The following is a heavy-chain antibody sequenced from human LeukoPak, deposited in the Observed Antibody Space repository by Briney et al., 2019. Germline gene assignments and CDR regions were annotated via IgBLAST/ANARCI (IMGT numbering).Heavy chain of an antibody. CDR3: ARALGRARILYYMDV. V-gene: IGHV1-8*01. CDR2: MNPNSGNT. D-gene: IGHD2-15*01. J-gene: IGHJ6*03. CDR1: GYTFTSYD. Sequence: ASVKVSCKASGYTFTSYDINWVRQATGQGLEWMGWMNPNSGNTGYAQKFQGRVTVTRNTSISTAYMELSSLRSEDTAVYYCARALGRARILYYMDVWGKGTTVTVSS.